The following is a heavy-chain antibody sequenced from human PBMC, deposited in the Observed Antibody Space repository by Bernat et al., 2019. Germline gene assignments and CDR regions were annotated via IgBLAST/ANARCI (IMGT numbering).Heavy chain of an antibody. CDR1: GGSISSSSYY. CDR3: ASLPDLWFGELLTLP. V-gene: IGHV4-39*01. D-gene: IGHD3-10*01. J-gene: IGHJ3*01. Sequence: QLQLQESGPGLVKPSETLSLTCTVSGGSISSSSYYWGWIRQPPGKGLEWIGSIYYSGSTYYNPSLKSRVTISVDTSKNRFSLKLSSVTAADTAVYYCASLPDLWFGELLTLPWGQGTMVTVSS. CDR2: IYYSGST.